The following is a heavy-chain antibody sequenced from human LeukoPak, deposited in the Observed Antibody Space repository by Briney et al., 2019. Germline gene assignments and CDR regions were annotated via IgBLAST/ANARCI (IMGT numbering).Heavy chain of an antibody. CDR2: IYYSGST. J-gene: IGHJ5*02. CDR3: ARGGWFGEYNWFDP. CDR1: GGSISSYY. V-gene: IGHV4-59*01. Sequence: SETLSLTCTVSGGSISSYYWSWIRQPPGKGLEWIGYIYYSGSTNYNPSLKSRVTISVDTSKNQFSLKLSSVTAADTAVYYCARGGWFGEYNWFDPWAREPWSPSPQ. D-gene: IGHD3-10*01.